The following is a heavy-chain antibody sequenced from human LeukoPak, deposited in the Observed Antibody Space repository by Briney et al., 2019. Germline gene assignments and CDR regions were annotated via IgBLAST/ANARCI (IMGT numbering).Heavy chain of an antibody. D-gene: IGHD1-26*01. J-gene: IGHJ2*01. Sequence: GASVKVSCKASGYTFTSYGISWVRQAPGQGLEWMGWISAYNGNTNYAQKLQGRVTMTTDTSTSTAYMELRSLRSDDTAVYYCARVLYSTSVGATRGYWYFDLWGRGTLVTVSS. V-gene: IGHV1-18*01. CDR3: ARVLYSTSVGATRGYWYFDL. CDR2: ISAYNGNT. CDR1: GYTFTSYG.